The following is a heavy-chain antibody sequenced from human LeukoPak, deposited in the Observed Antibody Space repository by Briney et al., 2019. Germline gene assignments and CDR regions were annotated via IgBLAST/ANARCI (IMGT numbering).Heavy chain of an antibody. J-gene: IGHJ6*03. CDR2: ISSSSSYI. CDR1: GFSFTDHS. V-gene: IGHV3-21*01. CDR3: AELGITMIGGV. D-gene: IGHD3-10*02. Sequence: SGESLRLSCAASGFSFTDHSMNWVRQAPGKGLEWVSSISSSSSYIYYADSMKGRFTISRDNAKNSLYLQMNSLRAEDTAVYYCAELGITMIGGVWGKGTTVTISS.